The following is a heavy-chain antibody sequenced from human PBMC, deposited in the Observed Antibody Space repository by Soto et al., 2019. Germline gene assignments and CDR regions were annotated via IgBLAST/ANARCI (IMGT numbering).Heavy chain of an antibody. CDR2: ISSTTNYI. CDR1: GFTFTRYS. V-gene: IGHV3-21*01. Sequence: GGSLRLSCAASGFTFTRYSMNWVRQAPGKGLEWVSSISSTTNYIYYADSMKGRFTVSRDNAKNSVYLEMNSLSAEDTAVYYCARESEDLTSNFDYWGQGTLVTSPQ. J-gene: IGHJ4*02. CDR3: ARESEDLTSNFDY.